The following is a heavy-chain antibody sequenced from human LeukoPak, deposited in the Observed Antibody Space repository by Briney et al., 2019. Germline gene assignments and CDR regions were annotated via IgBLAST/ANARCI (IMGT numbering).Heavy chain of an antibody. CDR2: IWHDGSNK. J-gene: IGHJ4*02. Sequence: GGSLRLSSAASGFTFSNYGIHWVRQAPGKGLEWVAIIWHDGSNKHYVDSVKGRFTISRDNSKNTVYLQMNSLRVEDTAMYYCARDGGMYKWNCDYWGQGTLVTVSS. V-gene: IGHV3-33*01. CDR1: GFTFSNYG. CDR3: ARDGGMYKWNCDY. D-gene: IGHD1-20*01.